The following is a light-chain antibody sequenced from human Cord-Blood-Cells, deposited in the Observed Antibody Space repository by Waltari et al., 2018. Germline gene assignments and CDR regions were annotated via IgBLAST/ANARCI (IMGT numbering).Light chain of an antibody. CDR3: QQRSNWPPSLT. J-gene: IGKJ4*01. Sequence: EIVLTHSPATLSLSPGERATLSCRASQRVSSYLAWYQQKPGQAPRLLIYDASNRATGIPDRFSGSGSGTDFTLTISSLGPEDFAVYYCQQRSNWPPSLTFGGGTKVEIK. CDR2: DAS. V-gene: IGKV3-11*01. CDR1: QRVSSY.